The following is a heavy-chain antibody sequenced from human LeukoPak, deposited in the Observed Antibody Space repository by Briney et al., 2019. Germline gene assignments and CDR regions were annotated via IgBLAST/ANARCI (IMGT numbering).Heavy chain of an antibody. CDR3: ARGSNWNDEGGWFDP. D-gene: IGHD1-1*01. V-gene: IGHV1-3*01. J-gene: IGHJ5*02. CDR2: INAGNGNT. Sequence: ASVKVSCKASGYTFTSYAMHWVRQAPGQRLEWMGWINAGNGNTKYSQKFQGRVTITRDTSARTAYMELSSLRPEDTAVCYCARGSNWNDEGGWFDPWGQGTLVTVSS. CDR1: GYTFTSYA.